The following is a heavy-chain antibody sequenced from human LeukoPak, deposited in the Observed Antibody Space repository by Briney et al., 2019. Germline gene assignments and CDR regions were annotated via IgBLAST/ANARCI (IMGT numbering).Heavy chain of an antibody. CDR2: IYLGDCDT. D-gene: IGHD5-18*01. CDR1: GYSFTSYW. J-gene: IGHJ6*03. V-gene: IGHV5-51*01. Sequence: GESLKISCKGSGYSFTSYWIGCVRQMPGKGLEWMVIIYLGDCDTRYSPSFQGQVTYPSDKSISTAYLQWSSLKDSDTAMYYCARSSSGQLTDAPEPNYYFYYMDVWGKGATVPV. CDR3: ARSSSGQLTDAPEPNYYFYYMDV.